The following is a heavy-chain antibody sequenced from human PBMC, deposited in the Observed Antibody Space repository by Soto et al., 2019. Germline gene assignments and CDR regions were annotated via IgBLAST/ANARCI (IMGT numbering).Heavy chain of an antibody. CDR2: IIPIFGTA. Sequence: SVKVSCKASGGTFSSYAISWVRQAPGQGLEWMGGIIPIFGTANYAQKFQGRVTITADESTSTAYMELSSLRSEETAVYYCARDLITWYRERGASDIWGQGTIVTVS. V-gene: IGHV1-69*13. D-gene: IGHD2-15*01. J-gene: IGHJ3*02. CDR3: ARDLITWYRERGASDI. CDR1: GGTFSSYA.